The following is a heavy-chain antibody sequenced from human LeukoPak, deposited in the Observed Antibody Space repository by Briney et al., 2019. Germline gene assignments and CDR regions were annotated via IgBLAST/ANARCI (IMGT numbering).Heavy chain of an antibody. CDR1: GGSFSGYY. CDR3: ARGEGIVATIALDY. CDR2: INHSGST. D-gene: IGHD5-12*01. J-gene: IGHJ4*02. Sequence: PSETLSLTCVVYGGSFSGYYWSWIRQPPGKGLEWIGEINHSGSTNYNPSLKSRVTISVDTSKNQFSLKLSSVTAADTAVYYCARGEGIVATIALDYWGQGTLVTVSS. V-gene: IGHV4-34*01.